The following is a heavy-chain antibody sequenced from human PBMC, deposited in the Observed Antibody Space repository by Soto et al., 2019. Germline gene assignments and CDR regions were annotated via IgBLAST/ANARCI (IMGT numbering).Heavy chain of an antibody. Sequence: QVQLVQSGAEVKKPGSSVTVSCKTSGVSFNNNGIGWVRQAPGHGLEWMGGVSPPFRTSNYARKFQGRISITADASTGTVNMELSSLTSEDTAQYYCARVLYYGSGSYSPYGMDVWGRGTTVTVSS. J-gene: IGHJ6*02. V-gene: IGHV1-69*01. CDR1: GVSFNNNG. D-gene: IGHD3-10*01. CDR2: VSPPFRTS. CDR3: ARVLYYGSGSYSPYGMDV.